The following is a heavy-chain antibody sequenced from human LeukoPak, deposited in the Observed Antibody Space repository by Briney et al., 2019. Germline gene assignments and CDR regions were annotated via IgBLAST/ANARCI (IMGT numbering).Heavy chain of an antibody. CDR3: ASSSGGFNWFDP. V-gene: IGHV3-74*01. J-gene: IGHJ5*02. Sequence: PGGSLRLSCAASGFTFSSYWVHWVRQAPGKGLVWVSRINSDGSSTNYADSVKGRFTISRDNAKNTLYLQMNSLRVEDTAVYYCASSSGGFNWFDPWGQGTLVTVSS. D-gene: IGHD3-22*01. CDR2: INSDGSST. CDR1: GFTFSSYW.